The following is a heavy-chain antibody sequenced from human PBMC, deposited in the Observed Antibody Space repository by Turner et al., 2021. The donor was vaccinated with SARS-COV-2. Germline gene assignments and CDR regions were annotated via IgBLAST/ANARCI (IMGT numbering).Heavy chain of an antibody. Sequence: EVQLVESGGGLVKPGGSLRLHCAASGFTFSSSWMNWVRQAPGKGLGWVSSISSTSSYKYYADSVKGRFTISRDNANKSLYLQMDSLRAEDTAVYYCGADTSGWAADYWGQGALVTVSS. CDR1: GFTFSSSW. CDR3: GADTSGWAADY. D-gene: IGHD6-19*01. J-gene: IGHJ4*02. CDR2: ISSTSSYK. V-gene: IGHV3-21*01.